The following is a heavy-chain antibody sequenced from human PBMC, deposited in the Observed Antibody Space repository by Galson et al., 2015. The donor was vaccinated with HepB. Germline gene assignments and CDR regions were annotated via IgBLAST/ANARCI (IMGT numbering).Heavy chain of an antibody. J-gene: IGHJ6*02. V-gene: IGHV3-30*04. CDR2: ISYDGSNK. CDR1: GFTFSSYA. D-gene: IGHD3-10*01. Sequence: SLRLSCAASGFTFSSYAMHWVRQAPGKGLEWVAVISYDGSNKYYADSVKGRFTISRDNSKNTLYLQMNSLRAEDTAVYYCARERLQYYYGSDPKDYGMDVWGQGTTVTVSS. CDR3: ARERLQYYYGSDPKDYGMDV.